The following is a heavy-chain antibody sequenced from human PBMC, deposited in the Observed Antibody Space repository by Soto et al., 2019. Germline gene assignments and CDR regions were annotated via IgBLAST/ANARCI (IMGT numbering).Heavy chain of an antibody. CDR2: IYWDDAK. J-gene: IGHJ4*02. V-gene: IGHV2-5*02. D-gene: IGHD3-10*01. CDR3: AHGAFCRGAQFHY. CDR1: GFSLSTSGVA. Sequence: QITLRESGPTLVQPTQTLTLTCTFSGFSLSTSGVAVGWVRQPPGKALEWLALIYWDDAKRYSPFLQSTLTXTXDXXTDQVVVTMPTMCPVVTATYYCAHGAFCRGAQFHYWGQGTLVTVPS.